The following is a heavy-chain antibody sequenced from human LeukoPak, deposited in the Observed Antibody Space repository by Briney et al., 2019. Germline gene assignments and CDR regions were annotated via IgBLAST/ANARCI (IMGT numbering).Heavy chain of an antibody. V-gene: IGHV4-34*01. CDR3: ARHYYDSSGYYGGWFDP. J-gene: IGHJ5*02. D-gene: IGHD3-22*01. Sequence: SETLSLTCAVYGGSFSGYYWSWIRQPPGKGLEWIGEINHSGSTYYNPSLKSRVTMSVDTSKNQFSLKLSSVTAADTAVYYCARHYYDSSGYYGGWFDPWGQGTLVTVSS. CDR2: INHSGST. CDR1: GGSFSGYY.